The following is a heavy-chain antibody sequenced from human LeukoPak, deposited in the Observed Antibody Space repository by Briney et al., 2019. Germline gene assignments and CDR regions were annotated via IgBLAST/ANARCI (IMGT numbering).Heavy chain of an antibody. V-gene: IGHV3-7*03. J-gene: IGHJ6*04. CDR3: AREGGIVDRYGMDV. Sequence: GGSLRLSCAASGFTFSSYRMSWVRQAPGKGLEWVANIKQDGSEKYYVDAEKGRFTITRHNAKTSLYLQMNSLRDEATAVYYCAREGGIVDRYGMDVWGKGTPVTVSS. CDR1: GFTFSSYR. CDR2: IKQDGSEK. D-gene: IGHD1-26*01.